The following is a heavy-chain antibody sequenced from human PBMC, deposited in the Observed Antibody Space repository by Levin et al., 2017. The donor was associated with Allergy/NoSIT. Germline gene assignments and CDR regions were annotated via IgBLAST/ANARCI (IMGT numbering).Heavy chain of an antibody. CDR3: ARDRGVQQWEYYFDF. J-gene: IGHJ4*02. CDR2: ISHDGSSK. CDR1: GFTFRSYT. V-gene: IGHV3-30-3*01. Sequence: LSLPCAASGFTFRSYTMHWVRKAPGKGLEWMAVISHDGSSKYYADSLKGRFTISRDNSKNTLHLQMNSLSSEDTAVYYCARDRGVQQWEYYFDFWGQGTLVTVSS. D-gene: IGHD3-10*01.